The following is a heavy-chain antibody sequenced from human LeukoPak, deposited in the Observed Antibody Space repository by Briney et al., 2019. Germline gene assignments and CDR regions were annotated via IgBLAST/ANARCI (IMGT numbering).Heavy chain of an antibody. Sequence: PSETLSLTCTVSGGSMSSSAYYWGWIRQPPGKGLEWIGNIYYSGSTYYNPSLKSRVTISIDTSKNQFSLRLTSVTAADTAVYYCARRIGTYGSGSYNWFDPWGQGTLVTVSS. J-gene: IGHJ5*02. CDR2: IYYSGST. CDR3: ARRIGTYGSGSYNWFDP. D-gene: IGHD3-10*01. CDR1: GGSMSSSAYY. V-gene: IGHV4-39*01.